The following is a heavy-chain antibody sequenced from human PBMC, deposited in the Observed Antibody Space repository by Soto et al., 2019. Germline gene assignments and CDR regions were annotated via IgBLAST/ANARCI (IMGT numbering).Heavy chain of an antibody. V-gene: IGHV3-49*04. CDR2: IRSKAYGGTT. CDR1: RFTFGDYA. J-gene: IGHJ5*02. Sequence: GGSLSLSCTASRFTFGDYAMSWVRQAPGKGLEWVGFIRSKAYGGTTEYAASVKGRFTISRDDSKSIAYLQMNRLKTEDTAVYYCTRAGNPWGQGTLVTVSS. CDR3: TRAGNP.